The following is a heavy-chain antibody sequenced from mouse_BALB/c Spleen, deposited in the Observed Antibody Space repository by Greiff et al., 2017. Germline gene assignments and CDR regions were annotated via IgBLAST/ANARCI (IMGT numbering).Heavy chain of an antibody. CDR3: ARRDGYDFDY. CDR1: GYTFPSYT. J-gene: IGHJ2*01. V-gene: IGHV1-4*02. CDR2: INPSSGYT. D-gene: IGHD2-2*01. Sequence: QVQLQQSAAELARPGASVKMSCKASGYTFPSYTMHWVKQRPGQGLEWIGYINPSSGYTEYTQKFKDKTTLTADKSSSTAYMQLSSLTSEDSAVYYCARRDGYDFDYGGQGTTLTVSS.